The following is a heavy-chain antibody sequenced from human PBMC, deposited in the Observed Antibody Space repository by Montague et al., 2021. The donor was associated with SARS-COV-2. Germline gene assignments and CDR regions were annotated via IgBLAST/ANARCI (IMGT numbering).Heavy chain of an antibody. J-gene: IGHJ3*02. CDR1: SGSISSYY. V-gene: IGHV4-59*01. CDR2: IYYNGST. CDR3: ARGSYGPVAFDI. D-gene: IGHD5-18*01. Sequence: SETLSLTCTVSSGSISSYYWSWIRLPPGKGLEWIGYIYYNGSTNXXPSLKSRVTISLDTSKNQFSLKLNSVTASDTDVYYCARGSYGPVAFDIWGQGTMVTVSS.